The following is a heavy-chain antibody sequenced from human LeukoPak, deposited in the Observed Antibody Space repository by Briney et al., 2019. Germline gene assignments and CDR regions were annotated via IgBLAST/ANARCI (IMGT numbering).Heavy chain of an antibody. V-gene: IGHV1-2*02. CDR1: GYTFTDYY. CDR3: ARDPGSSGYYYYYMDV. D-gene: IGHD6-19*01. Sequence: ASVTVSCTASGYTFTDYYMHWARQAPGQGLEWMGWMNPNSGGTNYAQKFQGRVTMTRDTSISTAYMEVSRLRSDDTAVYYCARDPGSSGYYYYYMDVWGKGTTVTVSS. J-gene: IGHJ6*03. CDR2: MNPNSGGT.